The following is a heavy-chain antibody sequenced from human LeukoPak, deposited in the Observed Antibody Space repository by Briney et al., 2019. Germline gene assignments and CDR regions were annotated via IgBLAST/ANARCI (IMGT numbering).Heavy chain of an antibody. D-gene: IGHD6-19*01. CDR1: GYTFSSYG. Sequence: GASVKVSCKASGYTFSSYGISWVRQAPGQGLEWMGWISAYNGNTNYAQKLQGRVTMTTDTSTSTAYMELRSLRSDDTAVYYCARVGRYRNGWFAIASWGQGTLVTVSS. V-gene: IGHV1-18*01. J-gene: IGHJ5*02. CDR3: ARVGRYRNGWFAIAS. CDR2: ISAYNGNT.